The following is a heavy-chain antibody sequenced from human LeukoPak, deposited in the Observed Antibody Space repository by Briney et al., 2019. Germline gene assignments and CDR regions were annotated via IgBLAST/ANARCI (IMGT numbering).Heavy chain of an antibody. Sequence: PGGSLRLSCAASGFTVSSNYMSWGRQAPGKGLEWVSVIYSGGSTYYADSVKGRFTISRDNSKNTLYLQMNSLRAEDTAVYYCARDGSGWYREGGGNYYGMDVWGQGTTVTVSS. V-gene: IGHV3-53*01. CDR3: ARDGSGWYREGGGNYYGMDV. CDR1: GFTVSSNY. J-gene: IGHJ6*02. CDR2: IYSGGST. D-gene: IGHD6-19*01.